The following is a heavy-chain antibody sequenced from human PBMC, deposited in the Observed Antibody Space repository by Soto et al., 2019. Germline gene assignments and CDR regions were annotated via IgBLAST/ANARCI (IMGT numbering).Heavy chain of an antibody. CDR3: AKNIIVLMVYATAFDY. V-gene: IGHV3-23*01. CDR1: GFTFSSYA. D-gene: IGHD2-8*01. Sequence: GGSLRLSCAASGFTFSSYAMSWVRQAPGKGLEWVSAISGSGGSTYYADSVKGRFTISRDNSKNTLYLQMNSLRAEDTAVYYCAKNIIVLMVYATAFDYWGQGTLVPVYS. CDR2: ISGSGGST. J-gene: IGHJ4*02.